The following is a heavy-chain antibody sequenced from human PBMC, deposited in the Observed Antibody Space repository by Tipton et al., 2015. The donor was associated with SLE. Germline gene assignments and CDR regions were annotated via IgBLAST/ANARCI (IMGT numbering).Heavy chain of an antibody. V-gene: IGHV4-39*07. Sequence: TLSLTCNVSGGSISRSSYYWGWIRQPPGKGLEWIGTIDHSGYTYYSPSLKSRVSMSVDTSKNQFSLKLNSVTAADTAVYYCARAFQGYDCPHDSWGQGTLVTVSS. CDR1: GGSISRSSYY. CDR3: ARAFQGYDCPHDS. D-gene: IGHD5-12*01. J-gene: IGHJ4*02. CDR2: IDHSGYT.